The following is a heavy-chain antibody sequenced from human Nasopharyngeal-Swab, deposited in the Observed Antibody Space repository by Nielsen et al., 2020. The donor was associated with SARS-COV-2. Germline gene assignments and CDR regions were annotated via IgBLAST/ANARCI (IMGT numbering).Heavy chain of an antibody. Sequence: GGTLRLSCAASGFTFSSYIMNLVRQAPAKGLEWVSSISSSSSSVYYADSVKGRFTISRDNAKNLLYLQMNSLRAEDTAVYYCARDKSSEVGATDYWGQGTLVTVSS. D-gene: IGHD1-26*01. J-gene: IGHJ4*02. CDR1: GFTFSSYI. CDR2: ISSSSSSV. V-gene: IGHV3-21*01. CDR3: ARDKSSEVGATDY.